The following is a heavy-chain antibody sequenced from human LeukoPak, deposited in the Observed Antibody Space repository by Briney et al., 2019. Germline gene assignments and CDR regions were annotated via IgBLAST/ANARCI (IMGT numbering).Heavy chain of an antibody. D-gene: IGHD3-9*01. Sequence: GGSLRLSCAASGFTFSSYGMHWVRQAPGKGLEWVAFIRYDGSNKYYADSVKGRFTISRDNSKNTLYLQMNSLRAEDTAVYYCAKEGSFGDILTGYDYWGQGTLVTVSS. CDR2: IRYDGSNK. J-gene: IGHJ4*02. V-gene: IGHV3-30*02. CDR3: AKEGSFGDILTGYDY. CDR1: GFTFSSYG.